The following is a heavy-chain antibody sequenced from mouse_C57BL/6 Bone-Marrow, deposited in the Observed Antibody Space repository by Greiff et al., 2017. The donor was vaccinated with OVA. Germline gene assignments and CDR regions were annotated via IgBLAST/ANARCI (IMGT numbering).Heavy chain of an antibody. CDR2: INPSTGDT. CDR1: GYSFTGYY. V-gene: IGHV1-42*01. Sequence: VQLQQSGPELVKPGASVKLSCKASGYSFTGYYMHWVKQSPEQGLEWIGWINPSTGDTNYNQKFKGKATLTVDTSSSTAYMQLSSLTSEDSAVYYCARRDGRRGYYFDDWGTGTTLTVSS. J-gene: IGHJ2*01. CDR3: ARRDGRRGYYFDD. D-gene: IGHD1-1*01.